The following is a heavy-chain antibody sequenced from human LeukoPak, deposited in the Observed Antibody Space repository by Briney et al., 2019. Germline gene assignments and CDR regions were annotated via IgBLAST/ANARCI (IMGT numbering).Heavy chain of an antibody. V-gene: IGHV3-20*04. D-gene: IGHD3-22*01. CDR1: GFTFSSYA. J-gene: IGHJ4*02. CDR2: INWNGGST. Sequence: PGGSLRLSCAASGFTFSSYAMSWVRQAPGKGLEWVSGINWNGGSTGYADSVKGRFTISRDNAKNSLYLQMNSLRAEDTALYYCARTTYDSSGYPVYWGQGTLVTVSS. CDR3: ARTTYDSSGYPVY.